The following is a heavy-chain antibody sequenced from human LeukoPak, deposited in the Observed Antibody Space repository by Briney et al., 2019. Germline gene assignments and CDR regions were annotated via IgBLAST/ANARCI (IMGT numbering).Heavy chain of an antibody. D-gene: IGHD6-13*01. CDR3: ARGRRSSWEFDY. Sequence: GGSPRLSCAASGFTVSSNYMSWVRQAPGKWLEWVSVIYSGGSTYYADSVKGRFTISRDNSKNTLYLQMNSLRAEDTALYYCARGRRSSWEFDYWGQGTLVTVSS. CDR1: GFTVSSNY. V-gene: IGHV3-53*01. J-gene: IGHJ4*02. CDR2: IYSGGST.